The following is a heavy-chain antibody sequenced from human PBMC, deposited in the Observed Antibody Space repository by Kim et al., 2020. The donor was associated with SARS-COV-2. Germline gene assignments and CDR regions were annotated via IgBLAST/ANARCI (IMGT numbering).Heavy chain of an antibody. CDR1: GFTFSDYY. D-gene: IGHD6-13*01. CDR2: ISSSGSTI. CDR3: ARDWGLAAAGMSYYYGMDV. Sequence: GGSLRLSCAASGFTFSDYYMSWIRQAPGKGLEWVSYISSSGSTIYYADSVKGRFTISRDNAKNSLYLQMNSLRAEDTAVYYCARDWGLAAAGMSYYYGMDVWGQGTTVTVSS. V-gene: IGHV3-11*04. J-gene: IGHJ6*02.